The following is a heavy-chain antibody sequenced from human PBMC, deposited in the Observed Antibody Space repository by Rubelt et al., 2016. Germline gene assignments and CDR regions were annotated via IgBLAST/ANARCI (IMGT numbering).Heavy chain of an antibody. CDR2: VSSNGGST. D-gene: IGHD4-17*01. V-gene: IGHV3-64D*06. CDR3: ARVSNHGDYTFDY. J-gene: IGHJ4*02. Sequence: QLVESGGGLVQPGGSLRLSCSASGFTFSSCAMYWVRQAPGKGLEYVSGVSSNGGSTYYADSVKGRFTTSRDNSKNTLYLQMSSLRTEDTAVYYCARVSNHGDYTFDYWGQGTLVTVSS. CDR1: GFTFSSCA.